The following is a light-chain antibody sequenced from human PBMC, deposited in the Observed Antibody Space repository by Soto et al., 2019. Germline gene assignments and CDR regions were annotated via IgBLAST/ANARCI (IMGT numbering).Light chain of an antibody. J-gene: IGLJ2*01. CDR2: LNSDGSH. CDR1: SGHSNYA. CDR3: QTWGSGIVV. Sequence: QPVLTQSPSASASLGASVKLTCTLSSGHSNYAIAWHQQQSEKGPRYLMKLNSDGSHSKGDGIPDRFSGSSSGAERYLTISLLQSEDEADSYCQTWGSGIVVFGGGTKLTVL. V-gene: IGLV4-69*01.